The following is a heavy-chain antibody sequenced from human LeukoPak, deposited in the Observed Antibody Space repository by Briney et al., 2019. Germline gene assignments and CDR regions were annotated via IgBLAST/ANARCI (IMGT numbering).Heavy chain of an antibody. CDR2: IRYDGSNK. Sequence: PGGSLRLSCAASGFTFSSYGMHWVRQAPGKGLEWVAFIRYDGSNKYYADSVKGRFTISRDNSKNTLYLQMNSLRAEDTAVYYCAKDLVGAIPWAYYFDYWGQGTLVTVSS. V-gene: IGHV3-30*02. D-gene: IGHD1-26*01. CDR3: AKDLVGAIPWAYYFDY. CDR1: GFTFSSYG. J-gene: IGHJ4*02.